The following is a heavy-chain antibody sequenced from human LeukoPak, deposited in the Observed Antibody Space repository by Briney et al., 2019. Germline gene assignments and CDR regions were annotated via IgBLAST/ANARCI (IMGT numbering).Heavy chain of an antibody. D-gene: IGHD2-2*01. CDR3: AKDHCSSTSCYGDDYHYGMDV. CDR2: ISGSGGST. CDR1: GFAFSSYG. Sequence: PGGSLRLSCAASGFAFSSYGMNWVRQAPGKGLEWVSAISGSGGSTYYADSVKGRFTISRDNSKNTLYLQMNSLRAEDTAVYYCAKDHCSSTSCYGDDYHYGMDVWGQGTTVTVSS. J-gene: IGHJ6*02. V-gene: IGHV3-23*01.